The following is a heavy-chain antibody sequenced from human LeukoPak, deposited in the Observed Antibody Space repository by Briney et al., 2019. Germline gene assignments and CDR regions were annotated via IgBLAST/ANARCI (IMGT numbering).Heavy chain of an antibody. CDR1: GFTVSSNY. J-gene: IGHJ4*02. V-gene: IGHV3-53*01. CDR2: IYSGGST. Sequence: GGSLRLSCAASGFTVSSNYMSWVRQAPGKGLEWVSVIYSGGSTYYADSVKGRFTISRDNSKNTLYLLMNSLRAEDTAVYYCARARYDSSGYYLGYFDYWGQGTLVTVSS. CDR3: ARARYDSSGYYLGYFDY. D-gene: IGHD3-22*01.